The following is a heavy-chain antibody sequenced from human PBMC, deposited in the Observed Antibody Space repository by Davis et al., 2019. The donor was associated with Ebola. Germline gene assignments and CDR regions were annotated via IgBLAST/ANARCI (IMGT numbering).Heavy chain of an antibody. CDR2: IIPILGIA. V-gene: IGHV1-69*04. CDR3: ARTHRSHYIRNWFDP. D-gene: IGHD2-15*01. Sequence: AASVKVSCKASGGTFSSYAISWVRQAPGQGLEWMGRIIPILGIANYAQKFQGRVTITADKSTSTAYMELSSLRSEDTAVYYCARTHRSHYIRNWFDPWGQGTLVTVSS. CDR1: GGTFSSYA. J-gene: IGHJ5*02.